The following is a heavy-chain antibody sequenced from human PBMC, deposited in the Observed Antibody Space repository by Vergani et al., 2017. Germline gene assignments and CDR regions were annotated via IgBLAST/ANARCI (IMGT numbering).Heavy chain of an antibody. CDR1: GGSISSSSYY. CDR3: ARARYYYDSSGTWRYFDY. V-gene: IGHV4-39*07. CDR2: IYYSGST. D-gene: IGHD3-22*01. Sequence: QLQLQESGPGLVKPSETLSLTCTVSGGSISSSSYYWGWIRQPPGKGLEWIGSIYYSGSTYYNPSLKSRVTISVDTSKNQFSLKLSSVTAADTAVYYCARARYYYDSSGTWRYFDYWGQGTLVTVSS. J-gene: IGHJ4*02.